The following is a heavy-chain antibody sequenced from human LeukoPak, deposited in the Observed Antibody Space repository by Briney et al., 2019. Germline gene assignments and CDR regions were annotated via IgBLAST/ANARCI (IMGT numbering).Heavy chain of an antibody. J-gene: IGHJ4*02. Sequence: GGSLRLSCAASGFSFSNYGMHWVRQAPGKGLEWVAVISYDGLNEYYADSMQGRFTISRDNSKNTLYLQMNNLRTEDTAIYYCAKDPSPNERWLEGHFDYWGQGVLVTVSS. D-gene: IGHD6-19*01. CDR2: ISYDGLNE. CDR3: AKDPSPNERWLEGHFDY. V-gene: IGHV3-30*18. CDR1: GFSFSNYG.